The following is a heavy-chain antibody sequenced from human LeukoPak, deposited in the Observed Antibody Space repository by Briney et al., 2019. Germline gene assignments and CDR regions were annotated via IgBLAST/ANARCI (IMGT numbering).Heavy chain of an antibody. V-gene: IGHV1-18*01. CDR1: GYTFTSYG. Sequence: GASVKVSCKASGYTFTSYGISWVRQAPGQGLEWMGWISAYNGNTNYAQKLQGRVTMTTDTSTSTAYMELRSLRSDDTAVYYCARGPGYYYDSSGYYPGDYWGQGTLVTVSS. CDR2: ISAYNGNT. CDR3: ARGPGYYYDSSGYYPGDY. J-gene: IGHJ4*02. D-gene: IGHD3-22*01.